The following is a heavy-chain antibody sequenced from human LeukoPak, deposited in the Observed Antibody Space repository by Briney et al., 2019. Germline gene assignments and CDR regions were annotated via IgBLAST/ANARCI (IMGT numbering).Heavy chain of an antibody. D-gene: IGHD4-23*01. CDR3: TRGTTVISLDY. J-gene: IGHJ4*02. V-gene: IGHV4-4*07. CDR2: SYATGST. CDR1: GGSIGPYY. Sequence: PSETLSLTCTVSGGSIGPYYWSWLRQPAGKALEWIGRSYATGSTNYNPSLKSRVTMSLDTSKNQFSLKLSSVTAADTAVYYCTRGTTVISLDYWGQGILVTVSS.